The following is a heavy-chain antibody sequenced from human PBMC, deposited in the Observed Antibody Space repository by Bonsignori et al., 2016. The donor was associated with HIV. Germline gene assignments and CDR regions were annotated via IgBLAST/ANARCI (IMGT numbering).Heavy chain of an antibody. D-gene: IGHD3-3*01. Sequence: GSLRLSCAVYGGSFSGYYWSWIRQPPGKGLEWIGEINHSGNTNYNTSLKSRVAISVDTSKNQFSLKLSSVTAADTAVYYCTRSKWYSDFWSGYSTFDYWGQGILVTVSS. CDR3: TRSKWYSDFWSGYSTFDY. CDR1: GGSFSGYY. J-gene: IGHJ4*02. CDR2: INHSGNT. V-gene: IGHV4-34*01.